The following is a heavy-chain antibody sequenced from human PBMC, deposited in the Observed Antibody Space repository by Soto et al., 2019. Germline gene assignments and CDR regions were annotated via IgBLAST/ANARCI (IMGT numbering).Heavy chain of an antibody. Sequence: ASVKVSCKASGGTFSSYTISWVRQAPGQGLEWMGRIIPILGIANYAQKFQGRVTITADKSTSTAYMELSSLRSDDTAVYYCAKGKIAVEGDYYYYGMDVWGQGTTVTVSS. J-gene: IGHJ6*02. CDR1: GGTFSSYT. CDR3: AKGKIAVEGDYYYYGMDV. D-gene: IGHD6-19*01. V-gene: IGHV1-69*02. CDR2: IIPILGIA.